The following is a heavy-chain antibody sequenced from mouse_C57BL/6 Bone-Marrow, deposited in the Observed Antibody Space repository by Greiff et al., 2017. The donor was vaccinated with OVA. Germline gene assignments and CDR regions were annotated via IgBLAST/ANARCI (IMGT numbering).Heavy chain of an antibody. Sequence: VQLQQPGAELVMPGASVKLSCKASGYTFTSYWMHWVKQRPGQGLEWIGEIDPSDSYTNYNQKFKGKSTLTVDKSSSTAYMQLSSLTSEDSAVYYCARSYDGSSYWYFDVWGTGTTVTVSS. CDR3: ARSYDGSSYWYFDV. J-gene: IGHJ1*03. D-gene: IGHD1-1*01. CDR1: GYTFTSYW. V-gene: IGHV1-69*01. CDR2: IDPSDSYT.